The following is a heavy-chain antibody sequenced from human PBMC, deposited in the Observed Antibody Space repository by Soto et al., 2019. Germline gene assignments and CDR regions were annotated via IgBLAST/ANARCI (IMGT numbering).Heavy chain of an antibody. CDR1: GFTFSSYG. CDR2: ISYDGSNK. J-gene: IGHJ4*02. V-gene: IGHV3-30*03. Sequence: PGGSLRLSCAASGFTFSSYGLHWVRQAPGKGLEWVAVISYDGSNKYYAESVKGRFTISRDNSKNTLYLQMNSLRADDTGVYYCAIGSSLWITNLAFDFWGQGTLVTVSS. D-gene: IGHD6-6*01. CDR3: AIGSSLWITNLAFDF.